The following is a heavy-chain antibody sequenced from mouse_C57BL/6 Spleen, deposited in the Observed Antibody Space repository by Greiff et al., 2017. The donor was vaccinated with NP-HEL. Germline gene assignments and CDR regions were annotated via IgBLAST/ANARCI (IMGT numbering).Heavy chain of an antibody. CDR1: GFSLTSYA. Sequence: VKLQESGPGLVAPSQSLSITCTVSGFSLTSYAISWVRQPPGKGLEWLGVIWTGGGTNYNSALKSRLSISKDNSKSQVFLKMNSLQTDDTARYYCASSYYYGSSPPWFAYWGQGTLVTVSA. D-gene: IGHD1-1*01. J-gene: IGHJ3*01. V-gene: IGHV2-9-1*01. CDR2: IWTGGGT. CDR3: ASSYYYGSSPPWFAY.